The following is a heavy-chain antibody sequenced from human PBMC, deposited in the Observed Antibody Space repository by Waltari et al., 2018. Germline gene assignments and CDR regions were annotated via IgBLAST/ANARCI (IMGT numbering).Heavy chain of an antibody. J-gene: IGHJ3*02. CDR2: IYHSGST. CDR3: ARAEVEAFDI. Sequence: QVQLQESGPGLVKPSETLSLTCAFSGYSISSGYYSGWIRQPQGNGLEWIGSIYHSGSTYYNPSLKSRVTISVDTSKNQFSLKLSSVTAADTAVYYCARAEVEAFDIWGQGTMVTVSS. V-gene: IGHV4-38-2*01. CDR1: GYSISSGYY. D-gene: IGHD2-15*01.